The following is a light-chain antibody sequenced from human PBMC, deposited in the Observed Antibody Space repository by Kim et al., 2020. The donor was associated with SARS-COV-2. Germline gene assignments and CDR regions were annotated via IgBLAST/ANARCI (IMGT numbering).Light chain of an antibody. V-gene: IGLV3-19*01. CDR1: SLRSYY. CDR3: NSRDSSGNHQV. CDR2: GKN. Sequence: ALAQHVRITCQGDSLRSYYASWYQQKPGQAPVLVIYGKNNRPSGIPDRFSGSSSGNTASLTITGAQAEDEADYYCNSRDSSGNHQVFGGGTQLTVL. J-gene: IGLJ3*02.